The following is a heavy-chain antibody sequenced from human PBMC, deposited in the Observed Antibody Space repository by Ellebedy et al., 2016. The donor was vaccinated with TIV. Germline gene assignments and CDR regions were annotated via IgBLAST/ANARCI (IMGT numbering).Heavy chain of an antibody. D-gene: IGHD2-15*01. J-gene: IGHJ4*02. CDR1: GGSFSGYY. CDR3: ERGGGDCSGGRCYSDY. V-gene: IGHV4-34*01. Sequence: SETLSLXXAVYGGSFSGYYWSWIRQPPGKGLEWSGEINHSGSTNYNPSLKSRVTISVDTSKNQFSVKLSSVTAADTAVYYCERGGGDCSGGRCYSDYWGQGTLVTVSS. CDR2: INHSGST.